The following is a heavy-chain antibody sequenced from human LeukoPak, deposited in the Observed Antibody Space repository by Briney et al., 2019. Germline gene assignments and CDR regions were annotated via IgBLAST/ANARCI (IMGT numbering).Heavy chain of an antibody. Sequence: SETLSLTCTVSGGSISNYYWSWIREPPGKGLEWIGYIYYSGSTNCNPSLKSRVTISVDTSKNQFSLKLSSVTAADTAVYYCARAGGSGSFLAWGQGTLVTVSS. D-gene: IGHD3-10*01. CDR1: GGSISNYY. J-gene: IGHJ5*02. CDR2: IYYSGST. CDR3: ARAGGSGSFLA. V-gene: IGHV4-59*01.